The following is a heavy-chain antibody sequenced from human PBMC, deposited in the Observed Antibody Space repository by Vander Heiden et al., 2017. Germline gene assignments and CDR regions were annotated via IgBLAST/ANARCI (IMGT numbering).Heavy chain of an antibody. D-gene: IGHD3-22*01. CDR1: GGSISSGGYY. CDR2: IYYSGST. Sequence: QVQLQESGPGLVKPSQTLSPTCTVSGGSISSGGYYWSWIRQHPGKGLEWIGYIYYSGSTYYNPSLKSRVTISVDTSKNQFSLKLSSVTAADTAVYYCARRAEDYYDSSGYWDAFDIWGQGTMVTVSS. J-gene: IGHJ3*02. CDR3: ARRAEDYYDSSGYWDAFDI. V-gene: IGHV4-31*03.